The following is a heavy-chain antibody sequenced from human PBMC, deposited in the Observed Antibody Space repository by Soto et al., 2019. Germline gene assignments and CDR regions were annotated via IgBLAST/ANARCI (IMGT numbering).Heavy chain of an antibody. CDR3: ARDVYCSGGSCYSPEYYNYYGMDV. J-gene: IGHJ6*02. D-gene: IGHD2-15*01. Sequence: QLVESGGGLVKPGGSLRLSCAASGFTFSSYSMNWVRQAPGKGVGWLSYISNSRSTIYYADCVKGRFTISRDNAKNSLYLQMNSLRDEDTAVYYCARDVYCSGGSCYSPEYYNYYGMDVWGQGTTVTVSS. CDR2: ISNSRSTI. V-gene: IGHV3-48*02. CDR1: GFTFSSYS.